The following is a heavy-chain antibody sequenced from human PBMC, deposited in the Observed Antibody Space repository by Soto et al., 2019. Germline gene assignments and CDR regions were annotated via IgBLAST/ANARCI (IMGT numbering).Heavy chain of an antibody. CDR3: SRVGGYYGDYPNFDY. J-gene: IGHJ4*02. Sequence: SEALCLTCTVSGGSISIFYWCWTSQPPGKGLEWIGNISYSGSTNYNPSLKSRVTISVDTSNNQFSLKLSSVTAADTAVYYCSRVGGYYGDYPNFDYWGQGTRVT. D-gene: IGHD4-17*01. CDR2: ISYSGST. V-gene: IGHV4-59*01. CDR1: GGSISIFY.